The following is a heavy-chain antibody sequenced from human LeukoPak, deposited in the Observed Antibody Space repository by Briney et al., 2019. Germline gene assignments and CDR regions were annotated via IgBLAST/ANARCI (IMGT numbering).Heavy chain of an antibody. V-gene: IGHV3-74*01. D-gene: IGHD1-26*01. Sequence: PGGSLRLSCAASGFTLSSYWMHWVRQAPGKGLVWVSRINSDGSSTSYADSVKGRFTISRDNAKNTLYLQMNSLRAEDTAVYYCARGVGATNSNWFDPWGQGTLVTVSS. J-gene: IGHJ5*02. CDR1: GFTLSSYW. CDR2: INSDGSST. CDR3: ARGVGATNSNWFDP.